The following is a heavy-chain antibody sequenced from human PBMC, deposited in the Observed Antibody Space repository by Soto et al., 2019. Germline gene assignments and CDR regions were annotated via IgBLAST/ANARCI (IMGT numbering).Heavy chain of an antibody. CDR2: ISGSGGST. V-gene: IGHV3-23*01. Sequence: EVQVLESGGGLVQPGESLRLSCATSGFTFSNYAMSWVRQAPGKGLEWVSAISGSGGSTYSADSVKGRFTISRDNSRDTLYLQMNSLRVVDTGTYYTAKGSASARPYHFDSWGLGSLVTDSS. CDR1: GFTFSNYA. D-gene: IGHD6-6*01. J-gene: IGHJ4*02. CDR3: AKGSASARPYHFDS.